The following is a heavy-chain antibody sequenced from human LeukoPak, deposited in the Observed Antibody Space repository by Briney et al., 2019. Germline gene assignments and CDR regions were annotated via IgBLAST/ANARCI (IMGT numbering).Heavy chain of an antibody. Sequence: GGSLRLSCAASGFTFSSYGMHWVRQAPGKGLEWVAVIWYDGSNEYYADSVKGRFTITRDNSKNTLYLQMNSLRVEDTAVYYCAKDWGASDYWGQGTLVTVSS. CDR3: AKDWGASDY. D-gene: IGHD1-26*01. CDR2: IWYDGSNE. J-gene: IGHJ4*02. CDR1: GFTFSSYG. V-gene: IGHV3-33*06.